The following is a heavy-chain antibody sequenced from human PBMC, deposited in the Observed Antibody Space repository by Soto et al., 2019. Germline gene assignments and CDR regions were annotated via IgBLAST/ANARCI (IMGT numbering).Heavy chain of an antibody. D-gene: IGHD3-3*01. CDR3: ARVWSGYYRIGP. CDR1: GGSISSGGYY. J-gene: IGHJ5*02. CDR2: IYYSGST. Sequence: SSETLSLTCTVSGGSISSGGYYWSWIRQHPGKGLEWIGYIYYSGSTYYNPSLKSRVTISVDTSKNQFSLKLSSVTAADTAVYYCARVWSGYYRIGPWGQGTLVTVSS. V-gene: IGHV4-31*03.